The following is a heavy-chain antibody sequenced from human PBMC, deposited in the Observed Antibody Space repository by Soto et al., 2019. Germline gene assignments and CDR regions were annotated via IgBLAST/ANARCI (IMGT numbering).Heavy chain of an antibody. CDR2: ISNIVGST. V-gene: IGHV3-23*01. CDR3: AKEGSSGWYFFSF. D-gene: IGHD6-19*01. CDR1: GFTFSSYA. Sequence: EVQLLESGGGLVQPGGSLRLSCAASGFTFSSYAMSWVRQAPGKGLEWVSTISNIVGSTYYADSVRGRFTISRDNSENTLYLQMNSLRAEDTAVYYCAKEGSSGWYFFSFWGQGTLVTFSS. J-gene: IGHJ4*02.